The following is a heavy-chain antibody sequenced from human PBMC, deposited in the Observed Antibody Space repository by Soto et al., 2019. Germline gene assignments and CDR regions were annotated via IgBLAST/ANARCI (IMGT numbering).Heavy chain of an antibody. CDR1: GYTFTSYG. CDR2: ISAYNGKT. CDR3: ARGLLYYYGSGSSNQYYYGMDV. D-gene: IGHD3-10*01. V-gene: IGHV1-18*01. Sequence: QVQLVQSGAEVKKPGASVKVSCKASGYTFTSYGISWVRQAPGQGLEWMGWISAYNGKTNYAQKLHGRVTMTTDTSTSTAYMELRSLRSDDTAVYYCARGLLYYYGSGSSNQYYYGMDVWGQGTTVTVSS. J-gene: IGHJ6*02.